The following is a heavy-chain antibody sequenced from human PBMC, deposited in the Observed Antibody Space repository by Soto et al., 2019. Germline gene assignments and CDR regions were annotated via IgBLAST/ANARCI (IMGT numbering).Heavy chain of an antibody. J-gene: IGHJ4*02. CDR3: ARREYYDSSGYYYY. V-gene: IGHV5-10-1*01. CDR1: GYSLTSYW. D-gene: IGHD3-22*01. CDR2: IDPSDSYT. Sequence: PGESLKISCKGSGYSLTSYWISGVRQMPGKGLEWMGRIDPSDSYTNYSPSFQGHVTISADKSISTAYLQWSSLKASDTAMYYCARREYYDSSGYYYYWGQGTLVTVSS.